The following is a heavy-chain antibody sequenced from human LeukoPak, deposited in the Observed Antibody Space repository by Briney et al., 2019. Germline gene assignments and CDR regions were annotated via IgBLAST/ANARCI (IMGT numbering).Heavy chain of an antibody. Sequence: PGGSLRLSCAASGFTFSNYRMHWIRQVPGKGLVWVSHIKYDGSATNYADSVKGRFTISRDNAKNTLYLQMNSLRAEDTAVYYCVSGSLQSGYNFDYWGQGALVTVSS. CDR3: VSGSLQSGYNFDY. D-gene: IGHD3-3*01. V-gene: IGHV3-74*01. CDR2: IKYDGSAT. J-gene: IGHJ4*02. CDR1: GFTFSNYR.